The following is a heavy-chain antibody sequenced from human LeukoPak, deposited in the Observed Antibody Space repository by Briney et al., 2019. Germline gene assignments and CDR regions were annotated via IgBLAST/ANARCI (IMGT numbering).Heavy chain of an antibody. V-gene: IGHV1-3*01. Sequence: ASVKVSCKTSEYSFSIYAIHWVRQAPGQRLEWMGWINAANGDTKYSQKFQGRITITRDTSASTAFMELSSLRSEDTALYYCARGLKGPFGNPFDYWGQGTPVTVSS. J-gene: IGHJ4*02. CDR1: EYSFSIYA. CDR2: INAANGDT. CDR3: ARGLKGPFGNPFDY. D-gene: IGHD4-23*01.